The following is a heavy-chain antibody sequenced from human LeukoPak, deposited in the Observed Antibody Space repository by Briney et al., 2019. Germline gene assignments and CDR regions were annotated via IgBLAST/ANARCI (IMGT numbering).Heavy chain of an antibody. CDR3: ARRGYCSSTSCYEYWFDP. J-gene: IGHJ5*02. D-gene: IGHD2-2*01. CDR1: GGSISSSSYY. Sequence: SETLSLTCTVSGGSISSSSYYWGWIRQPPGKGLEWIGIIYYSGSTYYNPSLKSRLTISVDTSKNQFSLKLSSVTATDTAVYYCARRGYCSSTSCYEYWFDPWGQGTLVAVSS. CDR2: IYYSGST. V-gene: IGHV4-39*01.